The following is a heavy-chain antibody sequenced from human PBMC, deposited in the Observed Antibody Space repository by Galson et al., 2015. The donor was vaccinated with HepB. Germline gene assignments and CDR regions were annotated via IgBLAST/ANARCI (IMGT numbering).Heavy chain of an antibody. CDR1: RYTLTSYY. J-gene: IGHJ6*02. D-gene: IGHD3-10*01. CDR3: ARGGYGSGSYSHYYYGMDV. CDR2: INPSGGST. V-gene: IGHV1-46*01. Sequence: SVKVSCKASRYTLTSYYMHWVRQAPGQGLEWMGIINPSGGSTSYAQKFQGRVTMTRDTSTSTVYMELSSLRSEDTAVYYCARGGYGSGSYSHYYYGMDVWGQGTTVTVSS.